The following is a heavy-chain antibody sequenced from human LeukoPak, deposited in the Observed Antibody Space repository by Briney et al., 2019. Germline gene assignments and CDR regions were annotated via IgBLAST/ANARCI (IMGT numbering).Heavy chain of an antibody. CDR2: ISYSGNT. V-gene: IGHV4-59*08. CDR1: GGSVTSHY. D-gene: IGHD2-8*01. J-gene: IGHJ3*02. CDR3: ACLSSNGRRAFDI. Sequence: PSETLSLTCTVSGGSVTSHYWSWIRQPPGKGLEWVGYISYSGNTNHNPSLKSRVTMSVDTSKSQFSLKLNSVTAADTAVYYCACLSSNGRRAFDIWGQGTMVTVSS.